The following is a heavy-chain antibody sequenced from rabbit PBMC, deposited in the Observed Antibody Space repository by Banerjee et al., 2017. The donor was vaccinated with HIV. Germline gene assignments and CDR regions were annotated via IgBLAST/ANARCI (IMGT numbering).Heavy chain of an antibody. V-gene: IGHV1S40*01. D-gene: IGHD1-1*01. Sequence: QSLEESGGDLVKPGASLTLTCTASGFSFGSSYYLCWVRQAPGKGPEWIACIYNGDGSTYYASWAKGRFTISKTSSTTVTLQMASLTAADTATYFCGRYDTTIGYSLWGQGTLVTVS. CDR1: GFSFGSSYY. CDR3: GRYDTTIGYSL. CDR2: IYNGDGST. J-gene: IGHJ3*01.